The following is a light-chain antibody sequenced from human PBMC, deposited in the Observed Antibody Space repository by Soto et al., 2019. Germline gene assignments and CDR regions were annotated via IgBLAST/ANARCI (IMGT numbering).Light chain of an antibody. V-gene: IGKV3-15*01. J-gene: IGKJ1*01. CDR2: DAS. Sequence: EVVMTQSPATLYASPGERATLFCRASQSVSSNLAWYQKKPGQAPRLLIYDASTRATGIPARFSGSGSGTEFTLTISSLQSEDFAVYYCQQYNNWPRTFGQGTKVEIK. CDR3: QQYNNWPRT. CDR1: QSVSSN.